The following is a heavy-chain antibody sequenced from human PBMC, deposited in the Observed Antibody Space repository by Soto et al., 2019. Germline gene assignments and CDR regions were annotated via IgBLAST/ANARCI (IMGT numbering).Heavy chain of an antibody. Sequence: QVQLVESGGGVVQPGRSLRLSCAASGFTFSSYAMHWVRQAPGKGLEWVAVMSYDGSNKYYADSVKGRFTISRDNSKNTLYLQRNSLRAEDTAVYYCARARVDTPALDYWGQGTLVTVSS. J-gene: IGHJ4*02. V-gene: IGHV3-30-3*01. D-gene: IGHD2-15*01. CDR3: ARARVDTPALDY. CDR1: GFTFSSYA. CDR2: MSYDGSNK.